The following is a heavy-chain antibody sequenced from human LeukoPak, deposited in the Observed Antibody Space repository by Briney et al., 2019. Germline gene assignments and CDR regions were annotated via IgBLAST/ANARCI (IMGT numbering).Heavy chain of an antibody. CDR3: ARDQRPTVTTYYYYYGMDV. CDR2: IYYSGST. CDR1: GGSFSGYY. D-gene: IGHD4-17*01. V-gene: IGHV4-30-4*01. J-gene: IGHJ6*02. Sequence: SETLSLTCAVYGGSFSGYYWSWIRQPPGKGLEWIGYIYYSGSTYYNPSLKSRVTISVDTSKNQFSLKLSSVTAADTAVYYCARDQRPTVTTYYYYYGMDVWGQGTTVTVSS.